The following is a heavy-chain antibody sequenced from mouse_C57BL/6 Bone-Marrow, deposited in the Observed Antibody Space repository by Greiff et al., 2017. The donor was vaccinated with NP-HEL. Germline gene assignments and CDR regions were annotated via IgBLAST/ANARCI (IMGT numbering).Heavy chain of an antibody. J-gene: IGHJ3*01. CDR3: ARITTVVAEAY. CDR1: GYTFTSYW. Sequence: QVQLQQSGAELVKPGASVKMSCKASGYTFTSYWITWVKQRPGQGLEWIGDIYPGSVSTNYNEKFKSKATLTVDTSSSTAYMQLSSLTSEDSAVYYCARITTVVAEAYWGQGTLVTVSA. V-gene: IGHV1-55*01. D-gene: IGHD1-1*01. CDR2: IYPGSVST.